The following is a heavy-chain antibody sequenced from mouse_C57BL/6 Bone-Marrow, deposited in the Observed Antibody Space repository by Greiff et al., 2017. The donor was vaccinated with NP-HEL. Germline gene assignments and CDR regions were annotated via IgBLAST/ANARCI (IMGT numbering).Heavy chain of an antibody. J-gene: IGHJ2*01. CDR1: GFTFSDYG. D-gene: IGHD2-10*02. CDR3: ARRRRYGHYFDY. V-gene: IGHV5-17*01. Sequence: EVHLVESGGGLVKPGGSLKLSCAASGFTFSDYGMHWVRQAPEKGLEWVAYISSGSSTIYYADTVKGRFTISRDNAKNTLFLQMTSLRSEDTAMDYGARRRRYGHYFDYWGQGTTLTVSS. CDR2: ISSGSSTI.